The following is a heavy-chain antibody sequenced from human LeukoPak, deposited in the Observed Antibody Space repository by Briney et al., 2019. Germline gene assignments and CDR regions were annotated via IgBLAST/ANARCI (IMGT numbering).Heavy chain of an antibody. J-gene: IGHJ4*02. V-gene: IGHV4-38-2*02. Sequence: PSETLSLTCVVSGYSISSGYHWGWIRQPPGMGLEWIGSVYRSGTTYYDPSLKSRVTISVDTTKNQISLKVRSVTAADTAMYYCARENWVFDYWGQGILVTVSS. CDR1: GYSISSGYH. CDR3: ARENWVFDY. CDR2: VYRSGTT. D-gene: IGHD7-27*01.